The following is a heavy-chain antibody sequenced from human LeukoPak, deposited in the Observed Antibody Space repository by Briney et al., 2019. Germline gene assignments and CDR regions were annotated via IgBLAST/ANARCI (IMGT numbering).Heavy chain of an antibody. Sequence: ASVKVSCKASGGTFSSYAISWVRQAPGQGLEWMGGIIPIFGTANYAQKFQGRVTITADESTSTAYMELSSLRSEDTAVYYCARSGYTRPLAGVYYYYYMDVWGKGTTVTISS. V-gene: IGHV1-69*13. CDR1: GGTFSSYA. D-gene: IGHD6-13*01. CDR2: IIPIFGTA. J-gene: IGHJ6*03. CDR3: ARSGYTRPLAGVYYYYYMDV.